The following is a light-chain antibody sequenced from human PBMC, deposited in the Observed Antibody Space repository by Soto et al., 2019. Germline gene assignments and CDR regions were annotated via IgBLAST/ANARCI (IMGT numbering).Light chain of an antibody. V-gene: IGKV4-1*01. CDR2: WAS. CDR1: QSVLYSSNNKNY. J-gene: IGKJ5*01. Sequence: DIVMTQSPDPLAVSLGERATINCKSSQSVLYSSNNKNYLAWFQQKPGQPPKLLIYWASTRESGVPDRFSGSGSGTDFTLTISSLQAEDVAVYYCQQYYPTPPITFGQGTRLEIK. CDR3: QQYYPTPPIT.